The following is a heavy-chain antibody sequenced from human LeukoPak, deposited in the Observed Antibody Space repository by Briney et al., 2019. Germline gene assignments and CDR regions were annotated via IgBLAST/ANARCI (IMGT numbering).Heavy chain of an antibody. V-gene: IGHV3-23*01. CDR2: ISGSGGSA. J-gene: IGHJ4*02. Sequence: SGGSLRLSCAASGFTFSSYAMSWVRQAPGKGLEWVSAISGSGGSAYYADSVKGRLTISRDNSKNTLYLQMNSLRAEDTAVYYCAKGSLNAPNPDAAFDYWGQGTLVTVSS. CDR1: GFTFSSYA. CDR3: AKGSLNAPNPDAAFDY.